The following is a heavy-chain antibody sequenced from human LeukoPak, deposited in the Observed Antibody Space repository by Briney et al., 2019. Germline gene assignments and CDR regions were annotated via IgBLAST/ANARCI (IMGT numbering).Heavy chain of an antibody. CDR3: VRGRTSGSSWPFDY. V-gene: IGHV3-48*04. CDR1: GFTFSSFS. CDR2: IGSSGGSI. D-gene: IGHD6-13*01. J-gene: IGHJ4*02. Sequence: GGSLRLSCAASGFTFSSFSMIWVRQAPGKGLEWISYIGSSGGSINYADSVKGRFTISRDNAKNSLSLQMNSLRAEDTAVYYCVRGRTSGSSWPFDYWGQGTLVTVSS.